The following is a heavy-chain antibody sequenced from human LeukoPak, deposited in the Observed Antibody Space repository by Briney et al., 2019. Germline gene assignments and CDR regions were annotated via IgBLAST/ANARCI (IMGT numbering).Heavy chain of an antibody. D-gene: IGHD3-10*01. V-gene: IGHV1-69*04. CDR1: GGTFSSYA. CDR2: IIPILGIA. J-gene: IGHJ4*02. Sequence: SVKVSCKASGGTFSSYAISWVRQAPGQGLEWMGRIIPILGIANYAQKFQGRVTITADKSTSTAYMELSSLRSEDTAVYYCAREVYFTRVRGPFDYWGQGTLVTVSS. CDR3: AREVYFTRVRGPFDY.